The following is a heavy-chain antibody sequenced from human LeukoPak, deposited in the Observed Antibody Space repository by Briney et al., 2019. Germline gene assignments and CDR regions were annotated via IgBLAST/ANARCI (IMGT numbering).Heavy chain of an antibody. V-gene: IGHV3-23*01. J-gene: IGHJ6*02. Sequence: GGSLRLSCAASGFTFSSYAMSWVRQAPGKGLEWVSGISGSGGSTYYADSVKGRFTISRDNSKNTLYLQMNSLRAEDTAVYYCAKDPAYYYYGMDVWDQGTTVTVSS. CDR2: ISGSGGST. CDR1: GFTFSSYA. CDR3: AKDPAYYYYGMDV.